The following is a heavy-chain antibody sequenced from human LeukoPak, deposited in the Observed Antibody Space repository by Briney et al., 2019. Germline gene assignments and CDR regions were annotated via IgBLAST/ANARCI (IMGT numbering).Heavy chain of an antibody. J-gene: IGHJ6*02. CDR1: GGTFSSYA. D-gene: IGHD2-21*02. CDR3: ARDPLAYCGGDCYYSYGMDV. Sequence: WASVKVSCKASGGTFSSYAISWVRQAPGQGLEWMGGIIPIFGTANYAQKFQGRVTITADESTSTAYMELSSLRSEDTAVYYCARDPLAYCGGDCYYSYGMDVWGQGTTVTVSS. CDR2: IIPIFGTA. V-gene: IGHV1-69*13.